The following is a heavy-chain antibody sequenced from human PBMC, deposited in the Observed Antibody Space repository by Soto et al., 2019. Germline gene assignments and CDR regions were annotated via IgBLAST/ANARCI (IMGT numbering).Heavy chain of an antibody. CDR2: IYYSGST. V-gene: IGHV4-39*01. Sequence: SETLSLTCTVSGGSISSGDYYWSWIRQTPGKGLEWIGYIYYSGSTYYNPSLKSRVTVSVDTSKNQFSLKLSSVTAADTAVYYCARHPSDFWFDPWGQGTLVTVSS. CDR1: GGSISSGDYY. CDR3: ARHPSDFWFDP. D-gene: IGHD2-21*02. J-gene: IGHJ5*02.